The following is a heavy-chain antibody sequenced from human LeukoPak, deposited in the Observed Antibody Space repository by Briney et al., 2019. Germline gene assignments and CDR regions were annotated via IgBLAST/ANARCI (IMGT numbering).Heavy chain of an antibody. CDR3: ARDYCSGGSCYPYNWFDP. CDR1: GGSISSYY. CDR2: IYTSGST. Sequence: SETLSLTCTVSGGSISSYYWSWIRQPAGKGLEWIGRIYTSGSTNYNPSLKSRVTMSVDTSKNQFSLKLSSVTAADTAVYYCARDYCSGGSCYPYNWFDPWGQGTLVTVSS. V-gene: IGHV4-4*07. D-gene: IGHD2-15*01. J-gene: IGHJ5*02.